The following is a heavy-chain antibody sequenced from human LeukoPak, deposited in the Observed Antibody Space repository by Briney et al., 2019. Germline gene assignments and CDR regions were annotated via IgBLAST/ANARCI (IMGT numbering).Heavy chain of an antibody. CDR2: IYYSGST. CDR1: GGSISSSSYY. D-gene: IGHD6-13*01. V-gene: IGHV4-39*01. Sequence: SETLSLTCTVSGGSISSSSYYWGWIRQPPGKGLEWIGRIYYSGSTYYNPSLKSRVTISVDTSKNQFSLKLSSVTAADTAVYYCARRQQLAELFDYWGQGTLVTVSS. J-gene: IGHJ4*02. CDR3: ARRQQLAELFDY.